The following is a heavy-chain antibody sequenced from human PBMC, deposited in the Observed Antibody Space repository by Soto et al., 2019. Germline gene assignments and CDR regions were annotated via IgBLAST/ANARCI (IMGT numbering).Heavy chain of an antibody. Sequence: PSVILSHTCTVAGGSISRYYWSRIRQPPGKGLEWIGYIYYSGSTNYNPSLKSRVTISVDTSKNQFSLKLSSVTAADTAVYYCARRYGASFDYWGQGTLVTVSS. CDR1: GGSISRYY. CDR2: IYYSGST. J-gene: IGHJ4*02. CDR3: ARRYGASFDY. V-gene: IGHV4-59*01. D-gene: IGHD4-17*01.